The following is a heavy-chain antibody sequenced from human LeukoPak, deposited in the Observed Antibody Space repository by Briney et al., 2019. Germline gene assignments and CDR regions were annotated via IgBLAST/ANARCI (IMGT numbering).Heavy chain of an antibody. J-gene: IGHJ4*02. Sequence: PGGSLRLSCAASGFSFSNYGMHWVRQAPGKRLEWVAVIWNDGSGTFHADSVKGRFRIARDNSKNTLYLQMNSLRAEDTAVYFCARDMGRAWYGPPDYWGQGTLVTVSS. CDR3: ARDMGRAWYGPPDY. CDR1: GFSFSNYG. CDR2: IWNDGSGT. V-gene: IGHV3-33*08. D-gene: IGHD6-13*01.